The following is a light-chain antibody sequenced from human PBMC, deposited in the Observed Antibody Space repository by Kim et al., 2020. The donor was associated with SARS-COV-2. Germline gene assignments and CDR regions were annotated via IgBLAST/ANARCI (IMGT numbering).Light chain of an antibody. J-gene: IGLJ1*01. CDR1: TLPEKQ. CDR3: QSADGSGTYV. CDR2: KDN. V-gene: IGLV3-25*03. Sequence: VSQGQTARITCLGDTLPEKQTYWYQQKSGQAPLLVIYKDNERPSGIPGRFSGSSSGTTVTLTISGVQAEDDADYYCQSADGSGTYVFGTGTKVTVL.